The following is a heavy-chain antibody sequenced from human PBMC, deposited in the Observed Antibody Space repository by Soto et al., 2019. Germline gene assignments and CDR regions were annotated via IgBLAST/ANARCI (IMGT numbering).Heavy chain of an antibody. V-gene: IGHV3-73*01. CDR3: TTTMVRGVVDV. J-gene: IGHJ6*02. Sequence: PGGSLRLSCAASGFTFSGSAMHWVRQASGKGLEWVGRIRSKANSYATAYAASVKGRFTISRDDSKNTAYLQMNSLKTEDTAVYYCTTTMVRGVVDVWGQGTTVTAP. CDR1: GFTFSGSA. D-gene: IGHD3-10*01. CDR2: IRSKANSYAT.